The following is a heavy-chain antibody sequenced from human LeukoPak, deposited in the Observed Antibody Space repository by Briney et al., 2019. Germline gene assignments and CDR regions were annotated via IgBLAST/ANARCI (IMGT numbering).Heavy chain of an antibody. CDR2: INQSGST. CDR1: GVSFSGYY. D-gene: IGHD5-12*01. CDR3: ARGQINVDIVATSRAYYFDY. J-gene: IGHJ4*02. V-gene: IGHV4-34*01. Sequence: SESLSLTCAVYGVSFSGYYWSWIRQPPGKGLEWNGAINQSGSTNYKPSLKSRVTISVDTSKNKFSLKLSTVTAADTAVYSCARGQINVDIVATSRAYYFDYWGQETLVTVSS.